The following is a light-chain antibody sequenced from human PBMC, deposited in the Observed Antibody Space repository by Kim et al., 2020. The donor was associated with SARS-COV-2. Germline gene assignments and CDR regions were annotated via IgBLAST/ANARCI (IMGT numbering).Light chain of an antibody. V-gene: IGLV10-54*01. CDR2: SNN. CDR1: NDSVGDPG. Sequence: RQRATIRCTGNNDSVGDPGAAWLPHHQGHPPLLLSPSNNNRPSGLSAGFSASRSGNTATLPITGLQPEDKADYYCSAWDSSLSAWVFGGGTQLTVL. CDR3: SAWDSSLSAWV. J-gene: IGLJ3*02.